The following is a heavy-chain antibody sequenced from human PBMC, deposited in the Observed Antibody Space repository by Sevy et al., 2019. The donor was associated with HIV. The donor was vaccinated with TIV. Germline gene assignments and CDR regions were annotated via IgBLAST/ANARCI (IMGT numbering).Heavy chain of an antibody. CDR1: GFIFSDYY. D-gene: IGHD2-2*01. J-gene: IGHJ3*02. CDR2: ISSSGRAI. CDR3: ARGGPDTFGPYAFDI. V-gene: IGHV3-11*01. Sequence: LSLTCAASGFIFSDYYMTWIRQAPGKGLEWVSYISSSGRAIYYSDSVKGRFTISRDNAKNSLFVQMNSLRAEDTAVYYCARGGPDTFGPYAFDIWGQGTMVTVSS.